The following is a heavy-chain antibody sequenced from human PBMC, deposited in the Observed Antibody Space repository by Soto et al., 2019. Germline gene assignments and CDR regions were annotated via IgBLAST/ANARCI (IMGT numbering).Heavy chain of an antibody. Sequence: EVQLVESGGGFVQPGGSLRLSCTASGFTFSNYEMTWVRQAPGKGLEWVSYLSTSGSTMYYADSVKGRFTISSDNAKNSLFLQMNSLRAEDTAVYYCARENSPAGLDVWGQGTTVTVAS. D-gene: IGHD6-13*01. J-gene: IGHJ6*02. CDR2: LSTSGSTM. CDR3: ARENSPAGLDV. V-gene: IGHV3-48*03. CDR1: GFTFSNYE.